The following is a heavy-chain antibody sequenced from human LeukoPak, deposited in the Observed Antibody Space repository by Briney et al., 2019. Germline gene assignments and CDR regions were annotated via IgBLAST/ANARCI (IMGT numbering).Heavy chain of an antibody. V-gene: IGHV4-61*02. CDR3: ARGASPKDAVFFDY. Sequence: SETLSLTCSVSGVSITSGSYYWGWIRQSAGKGLEWIGRVHSSGDIYHNVAFRSRAAVSGDASKNQFSLRLNSVTAADTAVYYCARGASPKDAVFFDYWGQGALITVSS. CDR1: GVSITSGSYY. D-gene: IGHD3-16*01. J-gene: IGHJ4*02. CDR2: VHSSGDI.